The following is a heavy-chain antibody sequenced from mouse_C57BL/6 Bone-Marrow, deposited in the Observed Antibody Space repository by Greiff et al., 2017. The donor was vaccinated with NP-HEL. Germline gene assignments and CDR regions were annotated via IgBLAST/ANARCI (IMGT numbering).Heavy chain of an antibody. CDR1: GYTFTSYW. V-gene: IGHV1-69*01. Sequence: VQLQQSGAELVMPGASVKLSCKASGYTFTSYWMHWVKQRPGQGLEWIGEIDPSDSYTNYNQKFKGKSTLTVDKSSSTAYMQHSSLTSEDSAVYYCAREDDSWFAYWGQGTLVTVSA. D-gene: IGHD2-12*01. CDR3: AREDDSWFAY. CDR2: IDPSDSYT. J-gene: IGHJ3*01.